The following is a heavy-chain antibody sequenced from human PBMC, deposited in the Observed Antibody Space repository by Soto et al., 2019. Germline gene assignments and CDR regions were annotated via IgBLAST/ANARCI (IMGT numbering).Heavy chain of an antibody. Sequence: GXSLRLSCAASGFSFNNYTPNWFRQAPGNGLEWVSVISGGSGTTYFADSVKGRFTISRDNSKNTLYLQMNSLRAEDTAVYYCAAKIGGNRPFDFWGQGTQVTVSS. J-gene: IGHJ4*02. V-gene: IGHV3-23*01. CDR3: AAKIGGNRPFDF. CDR2: ISGGSGTT. CDR1: GFSFNNYT.